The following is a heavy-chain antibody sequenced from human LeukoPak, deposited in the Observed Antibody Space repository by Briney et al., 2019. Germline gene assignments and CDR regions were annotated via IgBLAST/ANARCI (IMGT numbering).Heavy chain of an antibody. CDR1: GFTFSSYG. CDR2: ISSSSSYI. V-gene: IGHV3-21*01. Sequence: GGSLRLSCAASGFTFSSYGLHWVRQAPGKGLEWVSSISSSSSYIYYADSVKGRFTISRDNAKNSLYLQMNSLRAEDTAVYYCASGPRGGDSSGYWAFDIWGQGTMVTVSS. D-gene: IGHD3-22*01. J-gene: IGHJ3*02. CDR3: ASGPRGGDSSGYWAFDI.